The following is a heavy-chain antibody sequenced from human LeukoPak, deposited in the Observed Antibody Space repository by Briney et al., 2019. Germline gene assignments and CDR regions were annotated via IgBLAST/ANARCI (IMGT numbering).Heavy chain of an antibody. CDR2: VSGSGPTT. V-gene: IGHV3-23*01. J-gene: IGHJ4*02. CDR3: AKGGAPARSYFDY. D-gene: IGHD1-26*01. CDR1: GITFNNYP. Sequence: GGSLRLSCATSGITFNNYPMTWVRQTPGKGLEWVADVSGSGPTTHYTDSVKGRFTISRDNSKNTLCLQMNSLRVEETAVYYCAKGGAPARSYFDYWGQGTLVTVSS.